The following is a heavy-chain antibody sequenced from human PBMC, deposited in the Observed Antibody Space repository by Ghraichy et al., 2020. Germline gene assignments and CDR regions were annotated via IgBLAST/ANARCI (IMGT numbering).Heavy chain of an antibody. CDR3: AKVDWITMVRGVSSPHLEDY. CDR2: ISYDGSNK. D-gene: IGHD3-10*01. J-gene: IGHJ4*02. Sequence: GESLNISCAASGFTFSSYGMHWVRQAPGKGLEWVAVISYDGSNKYYADSVKGRFTISRDNSKNTLYLQMNSLRAEDTAVYYCAKVDWITMVRGVSSPHLEDYWGQGTLVTVSS. V-gene: IGHV3-30*18. CDR1: GFTFSSYG.